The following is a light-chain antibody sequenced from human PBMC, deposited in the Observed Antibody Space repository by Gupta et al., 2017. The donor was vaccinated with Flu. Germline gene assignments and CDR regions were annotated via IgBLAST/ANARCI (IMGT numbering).Light chain of an antibody. J-gene: IGLJ3*02. CDR1: SSNSTTNN. Sequence: VTITCSGSSSNSTTNNVYWGQQHPETAPHRLVFGENKRRSGGPDRCSGSKSGTSPTLAISRLRAEDDADYYYETWEDSRSDPLVFGGGTKLTVL. V-gene: IGLV1-47*02. CDR3: ETWEDSRSDPLV. CDR2: GEN.